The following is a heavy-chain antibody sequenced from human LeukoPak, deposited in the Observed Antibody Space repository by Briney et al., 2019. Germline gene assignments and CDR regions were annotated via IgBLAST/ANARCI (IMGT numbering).Heavy chain of an antibody. CDR3: ANYYYDTSGYKN. J-gene: IGHJ4*02. D-gene: IGHD3-22*01. CDR2: ICGADFTT. Sequence: GGSLRLSCAASGFSSSSYAMSWVRQAPGKGLEWVSVICGADFTTYYADSVKGRFTISRDNSKNTLYLQMNSLRAEDTAVYYCANYYYDTSGYKNWGQGTLVTVSS. V-gene: IGHV3-23*01. CDR1: GFSSSSYA.